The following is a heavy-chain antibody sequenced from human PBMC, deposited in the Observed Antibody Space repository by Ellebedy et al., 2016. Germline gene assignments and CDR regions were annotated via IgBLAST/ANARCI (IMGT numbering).Heavy chain of an antibody. CDR3: ARGARNDYDLESGDYIDY. CDR1: GDSLSAGYY. D-gene: IGHD3-3*01. CDR2: VHESGFT. V-gene: IGHV4-38-2*02. J-gene: IGHJ4*02. Sequence: GSLRLSCTVSGDSLSAGYYWGWIRQPPGKTLEWIGSVHESGFTYYNSPLKSRVTISLDKPKNQFSLKVTSVTAADTAIYYCARGARNDYDLESGDYIDYWGQGTLVTVSS.